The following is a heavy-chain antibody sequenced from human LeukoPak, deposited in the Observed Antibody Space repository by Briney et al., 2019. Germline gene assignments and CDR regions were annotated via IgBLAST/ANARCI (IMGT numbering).Heavy chain of an antibody. CDR2: IWDDGSNK. D-gene: IGHD6-13*01. J-gene: IGHJ4*02. V-gene: IGHV3-33*01. Sequence: GGSLRLSCAASGFTFRSYGMHWVRQAPGKGLEWVAVIWDDGSNKYYADSVKGRFTISRDNSENTLYLRMNSLRAEDTALYYCASDGIAVDRGIGYFDYWGQGTLVTVSS. CDR3: ASDGIAVDRGIGYFDY. CDR1: GFTFRSYG.